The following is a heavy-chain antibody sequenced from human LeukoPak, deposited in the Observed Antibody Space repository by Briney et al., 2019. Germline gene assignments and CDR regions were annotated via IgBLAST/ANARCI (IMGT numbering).Heavy chain of an antibody. V-gene: IGHV3-48*03. J-gene: IGHJ4*02. D-gene: IGHD2-15*01. CDR1: GLTFSSYE. CDR2: IISNGTTI. CDR3: ARGDCSGGSCYLSLTTIDY. Sequence: LPGGSLRLSCSTSGLTFSSYEMDSVRQAPGKGLEWVSYIISNGTTIYYADTVTGRFTISRDNAKNSLYLQMNSLRAEDTAVYYCARGDCSGGSCYLSLTTIDYWGQGTLVTVSS.